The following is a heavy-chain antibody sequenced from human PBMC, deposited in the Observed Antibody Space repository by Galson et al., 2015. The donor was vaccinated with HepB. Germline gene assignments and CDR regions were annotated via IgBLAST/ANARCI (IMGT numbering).Heavy chain of an antibody. CDR1: GFTFTSSA. Sequence: SVKVSCKASGFTFTSSAVQWVRQARGQRLEWIGWIVVGSGNTNYAQKFQGRVTITRDMSTSTAYMELSSLRSEDTAVYYCAAGAVAGPFFDYWGQGTLVTVSS. CDR3: AAGAVAGPFFDY. J-gene: IGHJ4*02. V-gene: IGHV1-58*01. D-gene: IGHD6-19*01. CDR2: IVVGSGNT.